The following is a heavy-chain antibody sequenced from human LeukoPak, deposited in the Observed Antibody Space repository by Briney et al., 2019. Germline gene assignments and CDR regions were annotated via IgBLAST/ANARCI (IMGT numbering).Heavy chain of an antibody. Sequence: GGSLRLSCAASGFTFSNAWMSWVRQAPGKGLEWVGRIKSKTDGGTTDYAAPVKGRFTISRDDSKNTLYLQMNSLKTEDTAVYYCIGVDPYYYYMDVWGKGTTVTVSS. V-gene: IGHV3-15*01. CDR3: IGVDPYYYYMDV. CDR2: IKSKTDGGTT. CDR1: GFTFSNAW. J-gene: IGHJ6*03.